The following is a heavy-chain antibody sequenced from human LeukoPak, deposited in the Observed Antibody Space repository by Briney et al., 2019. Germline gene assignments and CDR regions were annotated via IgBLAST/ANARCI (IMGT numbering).Heavy chain of an antibody. CDR3: ASYDFWSGERGDY. J-gene: IGHJ4*02. CDR2: TNPNSGNT. V-gene: IGHV1-8*01. CDR1: GYTFTSYD. D-gene: IGHD3-3*01. Sequence: ASVKVSCKASGYTFTSYDINWVRQATGQGLEWMGWTNPNSGNTGYAQKFQGRVTMTRNTSISTAYMELSSLRSEDTAVYYCASYDFWSGERGDYWGQGTLVTVSS.